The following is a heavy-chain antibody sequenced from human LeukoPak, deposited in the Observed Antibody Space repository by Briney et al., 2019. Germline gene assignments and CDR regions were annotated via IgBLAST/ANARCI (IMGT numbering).Heavy chain of an antibody. CDR2: INPNSGGT. CDR1: GGTFSSYA. Sequence: ASVKVSCKASGGTFSSYAISWVRQAPGQGLKWMGRINPNSGGTQYAQEFQGRVTMTRDTSISTAYMELSRLRSDDTAVYYCARGYCSGGGCYSVENWFDPWGQGTLVTVSS. J-gene: IGHJ5*02. CDR3: ARGYCSGGGCYSVENWFDP. V-gene: IGHV1-2*06. D-gene: IGHD2-15*01.